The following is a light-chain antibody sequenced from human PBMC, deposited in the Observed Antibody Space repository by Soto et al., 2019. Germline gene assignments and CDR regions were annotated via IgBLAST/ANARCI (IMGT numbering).Light chain of an antibody. CDR2: GAS. V-gene: IGKV3-20*01. CDR3: QQYGSSPRVT. J-gene: IGKJ3*01. CDR1: QSVSSSY. Sequence: EIVLTQSPGTLSLSPGERATLSCRASQSVSSSYLAWYQQKPGQAPRLLIYGASSRATGIPDRFSGSGSGTDFTLAIRRREPEDFAVYYGQQYGSSPRVTVGPGTKVDIK.